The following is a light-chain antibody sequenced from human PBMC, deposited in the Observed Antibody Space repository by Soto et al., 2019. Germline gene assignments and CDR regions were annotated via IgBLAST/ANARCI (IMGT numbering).Light chain of an antibody. CDR1: QSVRTK. Sequence: EIVMTQSPDTLYVSPGEGATLSCRASQSVRTKLAWYQQKAGQAPRLLIYGASTRATGIPVRFSGSASGTEFTLTISSLQSEDFTVYYCQQRSNFGPGTKVDIK. V-gene: IGKV3-15*01. CDR2: GAS. CDR3: QQRSN. J-gene: IGKJ3*01.